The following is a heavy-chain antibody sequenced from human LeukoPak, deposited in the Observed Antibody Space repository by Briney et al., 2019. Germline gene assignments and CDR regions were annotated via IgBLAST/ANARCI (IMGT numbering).Heavy chain of an antibody. CDR3: ARSPIVGATTVFLY. CDR2: IIPIFGTA. J-gene: IGHJ4*02. CDR1: GGTFSSYA. V-gene: IGHV1-69*06. D-gene: IGHD1-26*01. Sequence: GASVKVSFKASGGTFSSYAISWVRQAPGQGLEWMGGIIPIFGTANYAQKFQGRVTITADKSTSTAYMELSSLRSEDTAVYYCARSPIVGATTVFLYWGQGTLVTVSS.